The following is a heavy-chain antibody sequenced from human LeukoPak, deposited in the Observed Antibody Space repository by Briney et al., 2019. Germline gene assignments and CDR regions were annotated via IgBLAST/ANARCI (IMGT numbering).Heavy chain of an antibody. CDR1: GGSISSYY. CDR2: IYYSGST. J-gene: IGHJ4*02. Sequence: PSETLSLTCTVSGGSISSYYWSWIRQPPGKGLEWIGYIYYSGSTNYNSSLKSRVTISVDTSKNQFSLKLSSVTAADTAVYYCARHSTQWGIKDYWGQGTLVTVSS. CDR3: ARHSTQWGIKDY. V-gene: IGHV4-59*08. D-gene: IGHD5/OR15-5a*01.